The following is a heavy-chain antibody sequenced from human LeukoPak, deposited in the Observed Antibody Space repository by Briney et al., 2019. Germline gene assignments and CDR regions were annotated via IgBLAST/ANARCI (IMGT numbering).Heavy chain of an antibody. D-gene: IGHD3-16*01. J-gene: IGHJ3*02. CDR3: ARDGRNPIWGSLNLQRADAFDI. CDR2: IIPILGTA. Sequence: GASVKVSCKASGGTFSSYAISWVRQAPGQGLEWMGGIIPILGTANYAQKFQGRVTITTDESTSTAYMELSSLRSEDTAVYYCARDGRNPIWGSLNLQRADAFDIWGQGTMVTVSS. CDR1: GGTFSSYA. V-gene: IGHV1-69*05.